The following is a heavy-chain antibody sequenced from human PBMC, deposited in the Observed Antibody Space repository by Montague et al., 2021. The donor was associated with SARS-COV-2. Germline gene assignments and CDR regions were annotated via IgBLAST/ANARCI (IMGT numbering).Heavy chain of an antibody. D-gene: IGHD3-9*01. CDR3: ARDGSLRFEILIGPRHYYYGMDV. V-gene: IGHV4-59*01. Sequence: SETLSLTCTVSGGSISSYYWSWIRQPPGRRLQWIGYISYSGSTNYNPSLKSRVTISVDTSKNHFTLRLSSVTAADTAVYYCARDGSLRFEILIGPRHYYYGMDVWGQGTTVTVSS. CDR2: ISYSGST. J-gene: IGHJ6*02. CDR1: GGSISSYY.